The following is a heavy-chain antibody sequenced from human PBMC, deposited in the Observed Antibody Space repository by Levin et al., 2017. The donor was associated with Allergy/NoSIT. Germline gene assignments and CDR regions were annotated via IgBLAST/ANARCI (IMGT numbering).Heavy chain of an antibody. D-gene: IGHD3-9*01. CDR3: ARENPRSWLRYFAFDL. Sequence: SETLSLTCTVSGDSLSSGDYYWSWVRQSPGKGLEWIGYIYYSGSTSYNPSLKSRVSISLDTFRNQVTLNVTSVTAADTAIYYCARENPRSWLRYFAFDLWGPGKKVTVSS. J-gene: IGHJ3*01. CDR2: IYYSGST. V-gene: IGHV4-30-4*02. CDR1: GDSLSSGDYY.